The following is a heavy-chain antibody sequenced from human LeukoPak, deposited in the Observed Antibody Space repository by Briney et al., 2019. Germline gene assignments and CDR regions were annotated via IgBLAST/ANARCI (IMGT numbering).Heavy chain of an antibody. Sequence: SVKVSCKASGGTFISYAISWVRQAPGQGLEWMGGIIPIFGTANYAQKFQGRVTITADESTSTAYMELSSLRSEDTAVYYCARVKRGPEWLLYGANYYYYGMDVWGQGTTVTVSS. V-gene: IGHV1-69*01. J-gene: IGHJ6*02. CDR3: ARVKRGPEWLLYGANYYYYGMDV. CDR1: GGTFISYA. D-gene: IGHD3-3*01. CDR2: IIPIFGTA.